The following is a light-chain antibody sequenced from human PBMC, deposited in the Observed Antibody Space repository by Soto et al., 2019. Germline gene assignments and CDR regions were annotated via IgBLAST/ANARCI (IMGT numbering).Light chain of an antibody. V-gene: IGKV3-20*01. CDR2: GAS. CDR3: QQYGSSPRS. CDR1: QSVSSSY. Sequence: EIVLTQSPGTLSLSPGERATLSCRTSQSVSSSYLAWYQPKPGQAPRLLIYGASSMATRIPDRFGGSGSGTDFTLNISRLEPEDFAVYYCQQYGSSPRSFGQGTKLEIK. J-gene: IGKJ2*01.